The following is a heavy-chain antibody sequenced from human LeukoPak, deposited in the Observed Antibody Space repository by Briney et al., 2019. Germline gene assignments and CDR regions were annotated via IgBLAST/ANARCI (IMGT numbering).Heavy chain of an antibody. CDR1: GYSISSGYY. CDR2: IYHSGST. CDR3: ARTYYDFWSGYYVYNWFDP. J-gene: IGHJ5*02. Sequence: SETLSLTCAVSGYSISSGYYWGWIRQPPGKGLGWIGSIYHSGSTYYNSSLKSRVTISVDTSKNQFSLKLSSVTAADTAVYYCARTYYDFWSGYYVYNWFDPWGQGTLVTVSS. D-gene: IGHD3-3*01. V-gene: IGHV4-38-2*01.